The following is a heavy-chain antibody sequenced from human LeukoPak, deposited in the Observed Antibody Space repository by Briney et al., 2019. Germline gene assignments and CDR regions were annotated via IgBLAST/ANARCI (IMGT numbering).Heavy chain of an antibody. J-gene: IGHJ4*02. D-gene: IGHD3-10*01. CDR1: GFTFSSYG. Sequence: AGGSLRLSCAASGFTFSSYGMSWVRQAPGKGLEWVANIKQDGSEKYYVDSVKGRFTISRDNAKNSLYLQMNSLRAEDTAVYYCARHYGSGSQFDYWGQGTLVTVSS. CDR2: IKQDGSEK. CDR3: ARHYGSGSQFDY. V-gene: IGHV3-7*01.